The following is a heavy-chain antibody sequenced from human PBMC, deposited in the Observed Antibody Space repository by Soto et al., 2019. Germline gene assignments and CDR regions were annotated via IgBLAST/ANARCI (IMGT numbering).Heavy chain of an antibody. CDR3: AGVLCISTTGYFPDGFDP. J-gene: IGHJ5*02. V-gene: IGHV4-31*03. D-gene: IGHD2-2*01. CDR1: GGSISSGANY. Sequence: QVQLQESGPGLVKPSQTLSLTCTVSGGSISSGANYWSWVRQGPGKGLEWIGNIYYSGSAYYNPSLKSRLTMSVDTSKNSFSRKLTSVTAADTAVYYVAGVLCISTTGYFPDGFDPWGQGTLVTVSS. CDR2: IYYSGSA.